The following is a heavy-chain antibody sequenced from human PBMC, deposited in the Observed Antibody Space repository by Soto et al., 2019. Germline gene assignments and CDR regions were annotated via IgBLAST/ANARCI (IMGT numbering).Heavy chain of an antibody. J-gene: IGHJ4*02. V-gene: IGHV4-39*01. Sequence: QLQLQESGPGLVKPSETLSLTCIVSGGSISSSGYYWGWVRQPPGKGLEWIGAIYYTGTTYYNPSLKSRVPVTVDTSRSQFSLRLSSVTAADTALYYCAKEERGSSWFFDHWGQGTLVTVSS. CDR3: AKEERGSSWFFDH. CDR1: GGSISSSGYY. D-gene: IGHD6-13*01. CDR2: IYYTGTT.